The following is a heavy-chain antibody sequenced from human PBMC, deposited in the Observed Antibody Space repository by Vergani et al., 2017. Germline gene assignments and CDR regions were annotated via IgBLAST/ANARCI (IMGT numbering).Heavy chain of an antibody. J-gene: IGHJ6*02. D-gene: IGHD2-2*01. Sequence: QVQLQESGPGLVKPSETLSLTCTVSGGSISSYYWSWIRQPPGKGLEWIGYIYYSGSTNYNPSLKSRVTISVDTSKNQFSLKLSSVTAADTAVYYCARGXGYCSSTSCYAQDEEYYYYGMDVWGQGTTVTVSS. CDR2: IYYSGST. CDR3: ARGXGYCSSTSCYAQDEEYYYYGMDV. CDR1: GGSISSYY. V-gene: IGHV4-59*01.